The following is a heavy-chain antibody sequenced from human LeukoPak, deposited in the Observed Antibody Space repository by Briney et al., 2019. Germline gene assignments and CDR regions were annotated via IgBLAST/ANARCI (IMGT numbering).Heavy chain of an antibody. D-gene: IGHD6-13*01. V-gene: IGHV3-30*02. CDR2: IRYDGSNK. CDR1: GFIFSSYA. CDR3: AKDRSSSNWYYFDY. J-gene: IGHJ4*02. Sequence: GGSLRLSCAASGFIFSSYAMHWVRQAPGKGLEWVAFIRYDGSNKYYADSVKGRFTISRDNSKNTLYLQMNSLRPEDTAVYCCAKDRSSSNWYYFDYWGQGTLVTVSS.